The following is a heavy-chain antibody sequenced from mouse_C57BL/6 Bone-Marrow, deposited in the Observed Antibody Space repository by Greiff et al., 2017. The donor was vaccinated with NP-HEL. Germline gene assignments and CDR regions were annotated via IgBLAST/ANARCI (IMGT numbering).Heavy chain of an antibody. V-gene: IGHV1-18*01. CDR3: ARRDYGSFYAMDY. D-gene: IGHD1-1*01. J-gene: IGHJ4*01. CDR1: GYTFTDYN. Sequence: VQLQQSGPELVKPGASVKIPCKASGYTFTDYNMDWVKQSHGKSLEWIGRIDPNSGGTKYNEKFKSKATLTVDKPSSTAYMQLSSLTSEDAAVYSCARRDYGSFYAMDYWGQGTSVTVSS. CDR2: IDPNSGGT.